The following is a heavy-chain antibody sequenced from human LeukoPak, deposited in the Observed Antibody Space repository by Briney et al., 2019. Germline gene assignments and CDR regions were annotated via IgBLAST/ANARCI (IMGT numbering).Heavy chain of an antibody. J-gene: IGHJ5*02. Sequence: GGSLRLSCAASGFTFSSYSMNWVRQAPGKGLEWVSSISSSSSYIYYADSVKGRFTISRDNAKNSLYLQMNSLRAEDTAVYYCARDRSAAAGTEWFDPWGQGTLVTVSS. CDR1: GFTFSSYS. V-gene: IGHV3-21*01. D-gene: IGHD6-13*01. CDR3: ARDRSAAAGTEWFDP. CDR2: ISSSSSYI.